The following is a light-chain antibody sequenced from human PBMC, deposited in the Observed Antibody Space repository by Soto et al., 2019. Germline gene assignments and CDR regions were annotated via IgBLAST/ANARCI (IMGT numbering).Light chain of an antibody. V-gene: IGLV1-44*01. CDR3: AAWDDSLNGRV. J-gene: IGLJ1*01. CDR1: NSNIGSNT. Sequence: QSALTQPPSASGTPGQRVTISCSGSNSNIGSNTVNWYQQLPGTAPKLLIYYDNLRPSGVPDRISGSKSGTSASLAISGLQSDDEADYHCAAWDDSLNGRVFGTGTKVTVL. CDR2: YDN.